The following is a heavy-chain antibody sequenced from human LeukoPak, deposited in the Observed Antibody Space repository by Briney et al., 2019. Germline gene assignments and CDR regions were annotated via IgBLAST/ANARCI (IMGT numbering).Heavy chain of an antibody. V-gene: IGHV3-30*04. Sequence: GGSLRLSCAASGFTFSSYAMHWVRQAPGKRLEGVAVISYDGSNKYYADSVKGRFTISRDNSKNTLYLQMNSLRAEDTAVYYCARGDDYVWGSYRRFDYWGQGTLVTVSS. CDR3: ARGDDYVWGSYRRFDY. CDR2: ISYDGSNK. D-gene: IGHD3-16*02. CDR1: GFTFSSYA. J-gene: IGHJ4*02.